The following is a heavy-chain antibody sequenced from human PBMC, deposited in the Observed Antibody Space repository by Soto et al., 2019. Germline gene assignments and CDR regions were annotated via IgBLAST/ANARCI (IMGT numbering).Heavy chain of an antibody. Sequence: GGSLRLSCAASGFTFSSYAMHWVRQAPGKGLEWVAVISYDGSNKYYADSVKGRFTISRDNSKNTLYLQMNSLRAEDTAVYYCARERSFWSGYYSGMDVWGQWTTVTVSS. V-gene: IGHV3-30-3*01. D-gene: IGHD3-3*01. CDR3: ARERSFWSGYYSGMDV. J-gene: IGHJ6*02. CDR2: ISYDGSNK. CDR1: GFTFSSYA.